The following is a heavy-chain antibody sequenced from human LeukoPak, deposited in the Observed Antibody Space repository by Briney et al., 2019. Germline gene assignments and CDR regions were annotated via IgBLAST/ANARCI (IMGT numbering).Heavy chain of an antibody. Sequence: GGSLRLSCAASGFTLEDYATYWVRQAPGKGLEWVSGISWNSGSIGYADSVKGRFTISRDNAKNSLYLQMNSLRAEDTALYYCAKTAGDPYDAFDIWGQGTMVTVSS. CDR1: GFTLEDYA. CDR3: AKTAGDPYDAFDI. V-gene: IGHV3-9*01. J-gene: IGHJ3*02. D-gene: IGHD7-27*01. CDR2: ISWNSGSI.